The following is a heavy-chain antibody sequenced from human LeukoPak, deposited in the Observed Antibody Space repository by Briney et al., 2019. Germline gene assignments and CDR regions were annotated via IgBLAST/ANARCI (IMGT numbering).Heavy chain of an antibody. Sequence: SVKVSCKASGGTFSSYAISWVRQAPGQGLEWMGRIIPIFGTANYAQKFQGRVTITTDESTSTAYMELSSLRSEDTAVYYCARVGLRDYYYYMDVWGKGTTVTVSS. CDR3: ARVGLRDYYYYMDV. CDR1: GGTFSSYA. CDR2: IIPIFGTA. J-gene: IGHJ6*03. V-gene: IGHV1-69*05. D-gene: IGHD3/OR15-3a*01.